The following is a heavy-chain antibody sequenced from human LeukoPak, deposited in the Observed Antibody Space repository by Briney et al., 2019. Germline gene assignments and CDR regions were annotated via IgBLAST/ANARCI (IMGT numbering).Heavy chain of an antibody. D-gene: IGHD3-3*01. CDR3: AKAPGGFGVAPFDY. V-gene: IGHV3-7*03. CDR1: GFTFSNAW. Sequence: GGSLRLSCAASGFTFSNAWMNWVRQAPGKGLEWVASINHNGNVNYYVDSVKGRFTISRDNAKNSLYLQMSILRAEDTAVYYCAKAPGGFGVAPFDYWGQGTLVTVSS. CDR2: INHNGNVN. J-gene: IGHJ4*02.